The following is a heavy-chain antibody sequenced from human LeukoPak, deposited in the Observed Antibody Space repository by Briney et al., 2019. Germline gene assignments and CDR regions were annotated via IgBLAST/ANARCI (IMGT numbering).Heavy chain of an antibody. V-gene: IGHV3-21*01. CDR1: GFTFSSYS. CDR3: ARGSGYSYGYQDY. CDR2: ISSSSSYI. Sequence: GGSLRLSCAASGFTFSSYSMNWVRQAPGKGLEWVSSISSSSSYIYYADSVKGRFTISRDNAKNSLYLQMNSLRAEDTAVYYCARGSGYSYGYQDYWGQGTLVTVSS. D-gene: IGHD5-18*01. J-gene: IGHJ4*02.